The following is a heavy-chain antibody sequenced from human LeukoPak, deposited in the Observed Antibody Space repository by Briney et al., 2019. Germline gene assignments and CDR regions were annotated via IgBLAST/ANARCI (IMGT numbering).Heavy chain of an antibody. Sequence: SQTLSLTCAISGDSVSSNRVTWNWIRQSPSRGLEWLGRTYYRSKWSNDYAVSVKSRITINPDTTKNQFSLQLNSVTPEDTAVYYCGRAKDTYIDCWGQGTLVTVSS. CDR1: GDSVSSNRVT. D-gene: IGHD5-18*01. J-gene: IGHJ4*02. CDR2: TYYRSKWSN. V-gene: IGHV6-1*01. CDR3: GRAKDTYIDC.